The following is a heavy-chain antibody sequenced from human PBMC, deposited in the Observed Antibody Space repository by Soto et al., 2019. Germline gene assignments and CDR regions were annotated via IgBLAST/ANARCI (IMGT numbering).Heavy chain of an antibody. CDR3: AKDMRRLRFLEWLLDY. Sequence: EVQLVESGGGLVQPGRSLRLSCAASGFTFDDYAMHWVRQAPGKGLEWVSGISWNSGSIGYADSVKGRFTISRDNAKNSLYLQMNSLRAEDTALYYCAKDMRRLRFLEWLLDYWGQGTLVTVSS. CDR2: ISWNSGSI. D-gene: IGHD3-3*01. CDR1: GFTFDDYA. V-gene: IGHV3-9*01. J-gene: IGHJ4*02.